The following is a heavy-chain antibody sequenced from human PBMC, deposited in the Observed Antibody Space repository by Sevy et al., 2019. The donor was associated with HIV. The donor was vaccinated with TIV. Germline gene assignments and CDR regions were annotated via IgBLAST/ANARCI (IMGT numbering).Heavy chain of an antibody. V-gene: IGHV3-7*01. D-gene: IGHD6-19*01. CDR1: GFTFSSYW. Sequence: GGSLRLSCAASGFTFSSYWMSWVRQAPGKGLEWVANIKQDGSEKYYVGSVKGRFTISRDNAKNSLYLQMNSLRAEDTAVYYCAREGRQWLVRRYYYYGMDVWGQGTTVTVSS. CDR3: AREGRQWLVRRYYYYGMDV. CDR2: IKQDGSEK. J-gene: IGHJ6*02.